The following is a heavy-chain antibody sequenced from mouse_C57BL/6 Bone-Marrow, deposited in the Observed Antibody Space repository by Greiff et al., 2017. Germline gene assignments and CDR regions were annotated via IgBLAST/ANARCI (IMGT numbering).Heavy chain of an antibody. CDR1: GYTFTSYW. CDR2: IYPGSGST. CDR3: AREGSHSDAMDY. V-gene: IGHV1-55*01. Sequence: VQLQQPGAELVKPGASVKMSCKASGYTFTSYWITWVKQRPGQGLEWIGDIYPGSGSTNYNEKFKSKATLNVDTSSSTAYMQLSSLTSEDSAVYYCAREGSHSDAMDYWCQGTSVTVSS. D-gene: IGHD6-1*01. J-gene: IGHJ4*01.